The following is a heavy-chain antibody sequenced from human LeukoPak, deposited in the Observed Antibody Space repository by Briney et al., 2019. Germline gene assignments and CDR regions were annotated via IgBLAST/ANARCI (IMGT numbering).Heavy chain of an antibody. CDR1: GGSLSSSGFY. CDR3: ARKKLAARGYFDY. Sequence: PSETLSLTCTVSGGSLSSSGFYWDWVRQPPGTGREWVGSIYQSGTTYYNPPLKGRITIFVDTSKSQSSLKLSSVTAADTAVDYCARKKLAARGYFDYWGQGVLVTVSS. CDR2: IYQSGTT. V-gene: IGHV4-39*01. D-gene: IGHD6-13*01. J-gene: IGHJ4*02.